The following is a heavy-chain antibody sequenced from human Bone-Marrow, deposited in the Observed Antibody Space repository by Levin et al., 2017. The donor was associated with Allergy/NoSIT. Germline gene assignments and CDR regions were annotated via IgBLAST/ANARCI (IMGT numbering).Heavy chain of an antibody. CDR3: AHTRGDGYFTS. CDR2: IYWDGTD. V-gene: IGHV2-5*02. J-gene: IGHJ4*02. CDR1: GFSLSASPMG. Sequence: SGPTLVKPTQTLTLTCSVSGFSLSASPMGVGWVRQPPGKALEWLALIYWDGTDRYRPSLQSRPTITKDTAKNRVVLTMTDMDRVDTATYFCAHTRGDGYFTSWGQGTLVTVSS. D-gene: IGHD5-24*01.